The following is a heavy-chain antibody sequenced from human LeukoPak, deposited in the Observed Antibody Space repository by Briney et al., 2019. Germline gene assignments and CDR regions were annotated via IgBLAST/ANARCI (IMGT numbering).Heavy chain of an antibody. CDR1: GGSFSGYY. CDR3: AREGDYDYVWGSYPWGY. J-gene: IGHJ4*02. V-gene: IGHV4-34*01. CDR2: IKHSGST. D-gene: IGHD3-16*02. Sequence: SETLSLTCAVYGGSFSGYYWSWVRQPPGKGLEWVGEIKHSGSTNYNPSLKSRFTISIDTSKNQFSLKLSCVTAADTAVYYCAREGDYDYVWGSYPWGYWGQGTLVTVSS.